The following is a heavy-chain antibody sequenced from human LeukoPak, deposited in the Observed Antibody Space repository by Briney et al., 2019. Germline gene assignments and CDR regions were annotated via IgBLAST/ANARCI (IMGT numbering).Heavy chain of an antibody. Sequence: QPGGSLRLSCAASGFTFSSYAMSWVRQAPGKGLEWVSGISLSGGNTYYADSVKGRFTISRDNSKNTLYLQVNSLRAEDTAVYYCAKHVSRGSSSYYYYGMDVWGQGTTVTVSS. J-gene: IGHJ6*02. CDR2: ISLSGGNT. CDR1: GFTFSSYA. CDR3: AKHVSRGSSSYYYYGMDV. V-gene: IGHV3-23*01. D-gene: IGHD6-6*01.